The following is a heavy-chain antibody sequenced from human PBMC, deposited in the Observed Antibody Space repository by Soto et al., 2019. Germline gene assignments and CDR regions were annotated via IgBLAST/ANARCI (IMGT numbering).Heavy chain of an antibody. CDR2: ISGTDGYT. CDR3: ARSNSVIIPVHYYGMDV. V-gene: IGHV1-18*01. CDR1: GYIFTSYG. J-gene: IGHJ6*02. D-gene: IGHD3-3*01. Sequence: QVQLVQSGAEVKKPGASLKVSCKASGYIFTSYGISWVRQAPGQGPEWMGWISGTDGYTKSAEKFRDRVTMTTDTSTSTAYMELWGLRSDDTAVYYCARSNSVIIPVHYYGMDVWGQGTTVTVSS.